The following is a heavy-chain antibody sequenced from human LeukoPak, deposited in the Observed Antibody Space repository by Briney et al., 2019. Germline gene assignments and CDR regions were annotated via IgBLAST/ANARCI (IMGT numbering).Heavy chain of an antibody. CDR3: AKSFLYCSGGSCYRWLNYFDY. V-gene: IGHV3-23*01. CDR1: GFTFSSYG. Sequence: GSLRLSCAASGFTFSSYGMSWVRQAPGKGLEWVSAISGSGGSTYYADSVKGRFTISRDNSKNTLYLQMNSLRAEDTAVYYCAKSFLYCSGGSCYRWLNYFDYWGQGTLVTVSS. CDR2: ISGSGGST. J-gene: IGHJ4*02. D-gene: IGHD2-15*01.